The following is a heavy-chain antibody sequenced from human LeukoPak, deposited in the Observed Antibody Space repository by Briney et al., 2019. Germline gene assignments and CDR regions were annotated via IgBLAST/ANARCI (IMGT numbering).Heavy chain of an antibody. CDR3: ARGDSSGYYGVY. CDR1: GYTFTSYA. D-gene: IGHD3-22*01. J-gene: IGHJ4*02. V-gene: IGHV1-3*01. Sequence: ASVKVSCKASGYTFTSYAMHWVRQAPGQTLEWMGWINAGNGNTKYSQNFQGRVTFTRDTSASTAYMELSSLRSEDTAVYYCARGDSSGYYGVYWGQGTLVTVSS. CDR2: INAGNGNT.